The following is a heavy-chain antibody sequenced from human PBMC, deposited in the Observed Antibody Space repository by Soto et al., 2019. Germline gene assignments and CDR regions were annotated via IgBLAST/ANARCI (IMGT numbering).Heavy chain of an antibody. Sequence: PWESLKISCKGSGYSFTSYWIGWVRQMPGKGLEWMGIIYPCDSDTRYSPSFQGQVTISADKSISTAYLQWSSLKASDTAMYYCARQGGCSSNSCHNDFDYWGHGTLVTVSS. D-gene: IGHD2-2*02. CDR1: GYSFTSYW. CDR2: IYPCDSDT. J-gene: IGHJ4*01. V-gene: IGHV5-51*01. CDR3: ARQGGCSSNSCHNDFDY.